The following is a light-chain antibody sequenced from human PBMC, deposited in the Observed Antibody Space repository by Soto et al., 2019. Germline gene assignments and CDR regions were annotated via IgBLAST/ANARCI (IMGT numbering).Light chain of an antibody. Sequence: QSVLTQPPSASGTPGQRVTLSCSGSSSNIGSNYVYWYQQLPGTAPKLLIYRNNQRPSGVPDRFSGSKSGTSASLAISGLRSEDEADYYCAAWDDSLSVYVFGTGTKLTVL. CDR1: SSNIGSNY. J-gene: IGLJ1*01. CDR3: AAWDDSLSVYV. CDR2: RNN. V-gene: IGLV1-47*01.